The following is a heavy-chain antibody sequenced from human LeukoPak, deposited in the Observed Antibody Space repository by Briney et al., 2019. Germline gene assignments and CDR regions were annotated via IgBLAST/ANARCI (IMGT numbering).Heavy chain of an antibody. CDR1: GGSISSYY. D-gene: IGHD2/OR15-2a*01. J-gene: IGHJ4*02. Sequence: SETLSLTCTVSGGSISSYYWAWIRQSPGEGLEWIGSVYHSGITYYTPSLKSRVSISVDTSKSQFSLKVTSVTASDTAVYFCAREWQYQFDYWGQGSLVTVSS. CDR2: VYHSGIT. V-gene: IGHV4-39*07. CDR3: AREWQYQFDY.